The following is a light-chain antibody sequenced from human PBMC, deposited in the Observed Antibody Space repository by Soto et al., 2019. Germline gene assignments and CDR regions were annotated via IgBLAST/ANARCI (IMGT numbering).Light chain of an antibody. CDR2: AVT. V-gene: IGLV2-14*01. CDR1: SSAVGGYNY. CDR3: SSYTSSSTL. J-gene: IGLJ1*01. Sequence: QSALTQPASVSGSPGQSITISCTGTSSAVGGYNYVSWYQQHPGKAPTLMIYAVTDRPSGVSSRFSGSKSGNTASLTISGLQAEDEADYSCSSYTSSSTLFGTGTKVTVL.